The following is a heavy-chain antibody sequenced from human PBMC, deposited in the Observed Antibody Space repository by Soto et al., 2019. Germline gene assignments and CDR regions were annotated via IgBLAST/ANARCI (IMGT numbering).Heavy chain of an antibody. V-gene: IGHV3-30*18. CDR2: ISYDGSNK. CDR1: GFTFSNYG. J-gene: IGHJ4*02. CDR3: AKDRGTDC. Sequence: QVQLVESGGGVVQPGRSLRLSCAASGFTFSNYGMHWVRRAPGKGLEWVAVISYDGSNKYYADSVKGRFTISRDNSKNKLYLQMNSLRVEDTAVYYCAKDRGTDCWGQGTLVTVSS.